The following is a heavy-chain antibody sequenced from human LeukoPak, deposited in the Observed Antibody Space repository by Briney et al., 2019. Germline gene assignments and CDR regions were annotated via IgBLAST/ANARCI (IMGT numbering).Heavy chain of an antibody. Sequence: GASVKVSCKASGYTFTSYGINWVRQAPGQGLEWMGWISAYNGNTNYAQKLQGRVTTTTDTSTSTAYMELRSLRSDDTAVYYCAREGQIERYCSGGSCRYQDLDYWGQGTLVTVSS. CDR2: ISAYNGNT. D-gene: IGHD2-15*01. J-gene: IGHJ4*02. V-gene: IGHV1-18*01. CDR1: GYTFTSYG. CDR3: AREGQIERYCSGGSCRYQDLDY.